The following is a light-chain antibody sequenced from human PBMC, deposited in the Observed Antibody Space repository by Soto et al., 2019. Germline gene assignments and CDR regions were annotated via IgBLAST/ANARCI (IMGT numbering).Light chain of an antibody. CDR3: MQSLQTPLT. J-gene: IGKJ4*01. CDR2: LGS. V-gene: IGKV2-28*01. CDR1: QSLLHSNGYNY. Sequence: DIVMTQSPLSLPVTPGEPASISCWSSQSLLHSNGYNYLDWYLQKPGQSPQLLIYLGSYRASGVPDRFSGSGSGTEFTVKISRVEAEDVGVYYCMQSLQTPLTFGGGTKVEIK.